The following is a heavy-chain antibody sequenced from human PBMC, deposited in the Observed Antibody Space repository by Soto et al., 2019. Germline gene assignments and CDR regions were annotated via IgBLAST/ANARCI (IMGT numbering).Heavy chain of an antibody. CDR1: GFSFSKYA. Sequence: DVQLLESGGGLVQPGGSLRLSCAASGFSFSKYAMIWVRQAPGKGQEWVSGITGSGGTIEYAASVKGRFTISSDNSKNTVDLQMNSLRAEDTAMYYCAKDAVPGDGLWLVADWGQGTLVTVS. CDR2: ITGSGGTI. V-gene: IGHV3-23*01. CDR3: AKDAVPGDGLWLVAD. J-gene: IGHJ4*02. D-gene: IGHD2-21*02.